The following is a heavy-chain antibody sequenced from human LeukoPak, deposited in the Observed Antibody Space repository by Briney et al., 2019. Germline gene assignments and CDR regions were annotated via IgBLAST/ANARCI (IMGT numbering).Heavy chain of an antibody. CDR3: ARDGEWLRPMDY. CDR1: GFTFSSYA. D-gene: IGHD5-12*01. V-gene: IGHV3-23*01. Sequence: PGGSLRLSCAASGFTFSSYAMNWVRQAPGKGLEWVSSISDTDDSTYDADSVKGRFSISRDNSKNTLYLQMNSLRAEDTAVYYCARDGEWLRPMDYWGQGTLVTVSS. CDR2: ISDTDDST. J-gene: IGHJ4*02.